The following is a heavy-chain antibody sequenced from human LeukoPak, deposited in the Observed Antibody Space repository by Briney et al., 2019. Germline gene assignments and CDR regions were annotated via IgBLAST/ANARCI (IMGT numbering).Heavy chain of an antibody. Sequence: GRSLRPSCTASGFTFGDYAMSWFRQAPGKGLEWVGFIRSTAYGGTTEYAASVKGRFTISRDDSKSIAYLQMNSLKTDDTAVYYCGRAPRPVAWNWFDPWGQGTLVTVSS. J-gene: IGHJ5*02. CDR1: GFTFGDYA. V-gene: IGHV3-49*03. CDR2: IRSTAYGGTT. D-gene: IGHD2-15*01. CDR3: GRAPRPVAWNWFDP.